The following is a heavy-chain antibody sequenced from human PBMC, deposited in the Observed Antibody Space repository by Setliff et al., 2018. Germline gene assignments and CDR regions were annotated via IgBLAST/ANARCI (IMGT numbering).Heavy chain of an antibody. Sequence: ETLSLTCSVSGGSINNYYWSWVRQAPGKGLEWAGRIKSYGSGGTIDYAAPVEGRFTISRDDSKNTVYLQMSSLKIEDTAVYYCVHNADFIGTFNTWGQGTMVTVSS. CDR2: IKSYGSGGTI. J-gene: IGHJ3*01. V-gene: IGHV3-15*01. CDR3: VHNADFIGTFNT. D-gene: IGHD2-8*01. CDR1: GGSINNYY.